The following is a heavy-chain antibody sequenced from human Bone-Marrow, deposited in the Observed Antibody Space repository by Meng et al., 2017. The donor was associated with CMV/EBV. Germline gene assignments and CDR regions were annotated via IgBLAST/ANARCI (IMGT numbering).Heavy chain of an antibody. Sequence: SETLSLTCTVSGGSISSYYWSWIRQPPGKGLEWLGYIYYSGSTNYNPSLKSRVTISVDTYKNQSPLKLSSVTAADPAVYYCARSFVQLVFPFDYWGQGTLVTVSS. V-gene: IGHV4-59*01. CDR3: ARSFVQLVFPFDY. J-gene: IGHJ4*02. CDR2: IYYSGST. D-gene: IGHD6-6*01. CDR1: GGSISSYY.